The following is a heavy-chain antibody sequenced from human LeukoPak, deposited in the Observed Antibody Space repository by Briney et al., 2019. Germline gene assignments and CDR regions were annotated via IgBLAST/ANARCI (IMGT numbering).Heavy chain of an antibody. V-gene: IGHV4-4*07. CDR3: AREERSYYYYYYYMDV. CDR2: IYTSGST. D-gene: IGHD5-24*01. CDR1: GGSISNYY. Sequence: PSETLSLTCTVSGGSISNYYWSWIRQPAGKGLEWIGRIYTSGSTNYNPSLKSRVTISVDTSKNQFSLKLSSVTAADTAVYYCAREERSYYYYYYYMDVWGKGTTVTVSS. J-gene: IGHJ6*03.